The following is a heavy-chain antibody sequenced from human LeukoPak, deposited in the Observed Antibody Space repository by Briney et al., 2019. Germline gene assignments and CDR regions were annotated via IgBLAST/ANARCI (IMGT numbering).Heavy chain of an antibody. D-gene: IGHD2-2*01. CDR2: ISYDGSNK. CDR3: ARDSEYLAPIFDY. CDR1: GFTFSSYA. V-gene: IGHV3-30*04. Sequence: PGRSLRLSCAASGFTFSSYAMHWVRQAPGKGLEWVAVISYDGSNKYYADSVKGRFTISRDNSKNTLYLQMNSLRAEDTAVYYCARDSEYLAPIFDYWGQGTLVTVSS. J-gene: IGHJ4*02.